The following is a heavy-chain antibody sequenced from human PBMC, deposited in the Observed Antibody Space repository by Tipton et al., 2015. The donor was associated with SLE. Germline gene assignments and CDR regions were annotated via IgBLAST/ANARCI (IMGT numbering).Heavy chain of an antibody. CDR3: ARDWKGTWDY. J-gene: IGHJ4*02. Sequence: TLSLTCTVSGGSISSSSYYWGWFRQPPGKGLEWIGSIYYSGSTYSNPSLKSRVTISVDTSKNQFSLKLSSVTAADTAVYYCARDWKGTWDYWGQGTLVTVSS. CDR2: IYYSGST. V-gene: IGHV4-39*02. CDR1: GGSISSSSYY. D-gene: IGHD1-14*01.